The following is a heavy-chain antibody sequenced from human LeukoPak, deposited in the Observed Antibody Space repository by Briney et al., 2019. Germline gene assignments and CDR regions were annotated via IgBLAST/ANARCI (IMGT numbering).Heavy chain of an antibody. CDR3: ARVYSSGWYNWSDP. D-gene: IGHD6-19*01. Sequence: ASVKVSCKASGYTFTNYNITWVRQAPGQGLEWMGWISPYTGTTNYAQKLQGRVTMTTDTSTSTAYMELRSLRFDDTAVYYCARVYSSGWYNWSDPWGQGTLVTVSS. CDR2: ISPYTGTT. J-gene: IGHJ5*02. V-gene: IGHV1-18*01. CDR1: GYTFTNYN.